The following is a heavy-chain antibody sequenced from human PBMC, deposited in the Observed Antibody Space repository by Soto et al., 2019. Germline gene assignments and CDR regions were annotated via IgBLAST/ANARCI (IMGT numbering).Heavy chain of an antibody. D-gene: IGHD3-22*01. CDR1: GGTFSSYA. V-gene: IGHV1-69*06. J-gene: IGHJ5*02. Sequence: QVQLVQSGAEVKKPGSSVKVSCKASGGTFSSYAISWVRQAPGQGLEWMGGIIPLFGTANYAQKFQGRVTINADKSTSTAYMELSSLRSEDKAVYCCARGGYKDYDSRGGYWFDPWGQGTLVTVSS. CDR2: IIPLFGTA. CDR3: ARGGYKDYDSRGGYWFDP.